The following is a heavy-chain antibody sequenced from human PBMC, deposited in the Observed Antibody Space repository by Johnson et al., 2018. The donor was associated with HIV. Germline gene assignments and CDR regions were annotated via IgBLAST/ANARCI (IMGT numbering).Heavy chain of an antibody. J-gene: IGHJ3*02. V-gene: IGHV3-30*04. D-gene: IGHD2-21*02. CDR2: ISSDGSNK. CDR1: GFTFSSYA. CDR3: ARGGAYCGGDCNAFDI. Sequence: QVQLVESGGVVVQPGGSLRLSCVASGFTFSSYAMHWVRQAPGKGLEWVAVISSDGSNKYHADSVKGRFTISRDNSKNTLSLQMNSLRAEDTAVYYCARGGAYCGGDCNAFDIWGQGTMVTVSS.